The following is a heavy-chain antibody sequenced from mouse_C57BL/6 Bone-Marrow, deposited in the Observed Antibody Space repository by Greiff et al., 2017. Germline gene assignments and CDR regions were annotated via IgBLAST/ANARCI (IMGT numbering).Heavy chain of an antibody. J-gene: IGHJ2*01. CDR2: ISSGSSTI. CDR1: GFTFSDYG. V-gene: IGHV5-17*01. CDR3: ARGGFDY. Sequence: EVQLQQSGGGLVKPGGSLKLSCAASGFTFSDYGMHWVRQAPEKGLEWVAYISSGSSTIYYAATVKGRFTISRDNAKNTLFLQMTSLRSEDTAMYYCARGGFDYWGQGTTLTVSS.